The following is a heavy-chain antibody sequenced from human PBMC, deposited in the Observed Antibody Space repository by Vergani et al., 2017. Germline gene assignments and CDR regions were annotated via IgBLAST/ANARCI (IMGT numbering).Heavy chain of an antibody. Sequence: QVQLQESGPGVVKPSQTLSLTCAVSGGSISSGDHCWTWLRQRPGKGLEWIGYIFYSGTTYDNPSLRSRLTIAVDTSQKQVSLKLRSVTAADTAVYYCARVDTQVPATSHFYYMDVGGKGTTVVVSS. CDR2: IFYSGTT. D-gene: IGHD6-25*01. V-gene: IGHV4-31*11. J-gene: IGHJ6*03. CDR1: GGSISSGDHC. CDR3: ARVDTQVPATSHFYYMDV.